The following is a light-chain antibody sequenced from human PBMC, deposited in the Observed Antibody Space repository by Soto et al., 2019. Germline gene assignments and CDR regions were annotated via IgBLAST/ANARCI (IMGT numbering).Light chain of an antibody. V-gene: IGKV4-1*01. CDR1: QSVLYSSNNKNH. J-gene: IGKJ2*01. CDR2: WAS. Sequence: DIVMTQFPDSLAVSLGERATINCKSSQSVLYSSNNKNHLVWYQQKPGQPPKLLIYWASTRESGVPDRFSGSGSGTDFTLTISSLQAEDVAVYYCQQDYSTPYTFGQGTKLEIK. CDR3: QQDYSTPYT.